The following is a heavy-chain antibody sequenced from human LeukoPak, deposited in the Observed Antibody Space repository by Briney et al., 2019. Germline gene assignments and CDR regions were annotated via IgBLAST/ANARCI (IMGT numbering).Heavy chain of an antibody. CDR1: GSTFSSYS. D-gene: IGHD4-17*01. V-gene: IGHV3-21*01. J-gene: IGHJ6*04. CDR3: ARTTVTTKGAMDV. CDR2: ISSSSSYI. Sequence: GGSLRLSCAASGSTFSSYSMNWVRQAPGKGLEWLSSISSSSSYIYYADSVKGRFTISRDNAKNSLYLQMNSLRAEDTAVYYCARTTVTTKGAMDVWGKGTTVTVSS.